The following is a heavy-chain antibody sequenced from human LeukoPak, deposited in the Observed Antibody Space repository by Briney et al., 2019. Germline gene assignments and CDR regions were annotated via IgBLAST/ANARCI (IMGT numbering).Heavy chain of an antibody. Sequence: SETLSLTCTVSGGSISSYYWSWIRQPPGKGLEWIGYIYYSGSTNYNPSLKSRVTISVDTSKNQFSLKLSSVTAADTAVYYCARGETTVTTYGSWFDPWGQGTLVTVSS. J-gene: IGHJ5*02. CDR3: ARGETTVTTYGSWFDP. CDR1: GGSISSYY. CDR2: IYYSGST. D-gene: IGHD4-11*01. V-gene: IGHV4-59*12.